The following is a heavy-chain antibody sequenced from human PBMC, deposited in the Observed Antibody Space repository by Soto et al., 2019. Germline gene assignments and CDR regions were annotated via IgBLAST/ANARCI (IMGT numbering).Heavy chain of an antibody. Sequence: SETLSLTCAVYGGSFSGYYWSWIRQHPGKGLEWIGYIYYSGSTYYNPSLKSRVTISVDTSKNQFSLKLSSVTAADTAVYYCARVGGINWFDPWGQGTLVTVSS. CDR2: IYYSGST. CDR1: GGSFSGYY. J-gene: IGHJ5*02. D-gene: IGHD1-20*01. V-gene: IGHV4-31*11. CDR3: ARVGGINWFDP.